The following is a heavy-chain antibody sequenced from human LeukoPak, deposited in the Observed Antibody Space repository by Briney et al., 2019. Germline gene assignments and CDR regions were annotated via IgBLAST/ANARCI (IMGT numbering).Heavy chain of an antibody. CDR3: ARGVDYYENSGTIDY. J-gene: IGHJ4*02. CDR2: IKGDGIST. Sequence: PGGSLRLSCAASGFDFSSNWMHWVRHAPGQGLVWVSRIKGDGISTNYADSVKGRFTISRDIAKNTLYLQMNSLRAEDTAVYYCARGVDYYENSGTIDYWGQGTLVTVSS. V-gene: IGHV3-74*01. D-gene: IGHD3-22*01. CDR1: GFDFSSNW.